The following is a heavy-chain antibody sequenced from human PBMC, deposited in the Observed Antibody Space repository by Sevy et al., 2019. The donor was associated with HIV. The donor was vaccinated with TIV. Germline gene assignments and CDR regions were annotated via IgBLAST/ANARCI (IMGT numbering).Heavy chain of an antibody. CDR3: AKDIAGYYDSSGYYSRYYYYGMDV. CDR2: ISWNSGSI. CDR1: GFTLDDYA. V-gene: IGHV3-9*01. Sequence: GGSLRLSCAASGFTLDDYAMHWVRQAPGKGLEWVSGISWNSGSIGYAYSVKGRFTISRDNAKNSLYLQMNSLRAEDTALYYCAKDIAGYYDSSGYYSRYYYYGMDVWGQGTTVTVSS. D-gene: IGHD3-22*01. J-gene: IGHJ6*02.